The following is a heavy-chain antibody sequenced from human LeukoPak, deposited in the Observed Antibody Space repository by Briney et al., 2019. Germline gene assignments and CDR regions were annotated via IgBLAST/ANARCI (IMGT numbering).Heavy chain of an antibody. CDR2: IIPIFGTA. CDR1: GGTFSSYA. Sequence: SVKVSCKASGGTFSSYAISWVRQAPGQGLEWMGGIIPIFGTANYVQKFQGRVTITADESTSTAYMELSSLRSEDTAVYYCARDSDGYGDYFWFDPWGQGTLVTVSS. J-gene: IGHJ5*02. V-gene: IGHV1-69*13. D-gene: IGHD4-17*01. CDR3: ARDSDGYGDYFWFDP.